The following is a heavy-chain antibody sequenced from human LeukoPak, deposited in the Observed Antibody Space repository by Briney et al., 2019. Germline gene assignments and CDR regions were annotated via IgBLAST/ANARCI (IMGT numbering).Heavy chain of an antibody. CDR3: ARSIAGNYPRDY. Sequence: ASVKVSCKASGYTFTSYGISWVRQAPGQGLEGMGWISAYNGNTNYAQKLQGRVTMTTDTSTSRAYMELRSLRSDDTAVYYCARSIAGNYPRDYWGQGTLVTVSS. V-gene: IGHV1-18*01. J-gene: IGHJ4*02. CDR1: GYTFTSYG. D-gene: IGHD1-14*01. CDR2: ISAYNGNT.